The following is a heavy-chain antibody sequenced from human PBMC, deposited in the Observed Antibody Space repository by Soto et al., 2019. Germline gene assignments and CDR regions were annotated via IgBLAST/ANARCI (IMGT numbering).Heavy chain of an antibody. CDR1: GFTFSSYA. CDR3: AKSKLGSDAFDI. V-gene: IGHV3-30-3*02. CDR2: ISYDGSNK. D-gene: IGHD7-27*01. Sequence: GGSLRLSCAASGFTFSSYAMHWVRQAPGKGLEWVAVISYDGSNKYYADSVKGRFTISRDNSKNTLYLQMNSLRAEDTAVYYCAKSKLGSDAFDIWGQGTMVTVSS. J-gene: IGHJ3*02.